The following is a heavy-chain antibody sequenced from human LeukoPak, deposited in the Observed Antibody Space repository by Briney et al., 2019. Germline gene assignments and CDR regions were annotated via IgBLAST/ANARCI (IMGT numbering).Heavy chain of an antibody. D-gene: IGHD3-10*01. CDR3: ARCGDGLPCDFDY. Sequence: GGSLRLSCVASGFTFSDYYMSWIRQAPGKGLEWVSSISSISSTIYYADPVKGRFTISRDNAKNSLYLQMNSLRPEDTAVYYCARCGDGLPCDFDYWGQGTLVTVSS. J-gene: IGHJ4*02. V-gene: IGHV3-11*04. CDR1: GFTFSDYY. CDR2: ISSISSTI.